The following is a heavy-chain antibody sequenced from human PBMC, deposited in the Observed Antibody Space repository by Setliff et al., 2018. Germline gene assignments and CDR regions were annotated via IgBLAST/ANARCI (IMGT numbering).Heavy chain of an antibody. CDR1: GYSISSGHN. D-gene: IGHD7-27*01. CDR2: IYYRGST. CDR3: ATLTGDRGVDY. V-gene: IGHV4-38-2*01. Sequence: PSETLSLTCAVSGYSISSGHNWGWIRQPPGKGLEWIASIYYRGSTSYNSSLRSRVSISVDTSKNQFSLNLNSVTAADTDVYYCATLTGDRGVDYWGQGRLVTV. J-gene: IGHJ4*02.